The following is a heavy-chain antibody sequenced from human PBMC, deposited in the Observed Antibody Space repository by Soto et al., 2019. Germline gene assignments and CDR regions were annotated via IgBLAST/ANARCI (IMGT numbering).Heavy chain of an antibody. D-gene: IGHD3-3*01. CDR3: ARDRRITIFGVAQRRDAFDI. V-gene: IGHV3-48*01. Sequence: GGSLRLSCAASEFTFSSYSMNWVRQATGNGLEWVSYISTTSSTKYYADSVKGRFTISRDNAKNSLYLQINSLRAEDTAVYYCARDRRITIFGVAQRRDAFDIWGQGTMVTVSS. CDR2: ISTTSSTK. CDR1: EFTFSSYS. J-gene: IGHJ3*02.